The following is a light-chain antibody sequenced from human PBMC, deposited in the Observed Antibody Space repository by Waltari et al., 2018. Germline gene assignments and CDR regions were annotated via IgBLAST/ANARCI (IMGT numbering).Light chain of an antibody. CDR1: QSVGRT. V-gene: IGKV3-20*01. J-gene: IGKJ1*01. CDR3: QKYGTLPAT. CDR2: DAS. Sequence: EIVLTQSPGTLSLSPGERATLSCRASQSVGRTLAWYQQKPGQAPKLHIYDASTRATGIPDRFSGSGSGTDFSLTISRLEPEDFAVYYCQKYGTLPATFGQGTKVEIK.